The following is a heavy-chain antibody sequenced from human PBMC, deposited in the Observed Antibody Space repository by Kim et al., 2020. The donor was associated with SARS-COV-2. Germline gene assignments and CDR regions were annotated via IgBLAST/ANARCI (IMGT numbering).Heavy chain of an antibody. CDR2: IDPSGGGT. J-gene: IGHJ5*02. CDR3: AREFWEDCGRNTCYSRGFDH. D-gene: IGHD2-21*01. Sequence: ASVKVSCKTSGYFFTSYHIHWVRQAPGQGLEWMGIIDPSGGGTTYAQRFEGRVTMTRDTSTSTVYMELTSLTSEDTAVYYCAREFWEDCGRNTCYSRGFDHWGRGTLVTVSS. CDR1: GYFFTSYH. V-gene: IGHV1-46*01.